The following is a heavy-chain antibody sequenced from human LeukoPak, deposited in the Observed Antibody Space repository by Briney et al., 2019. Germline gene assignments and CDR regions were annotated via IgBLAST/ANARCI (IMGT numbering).Heavy chain of an antibody. Sequence: GGSLRLSCAASGFTFSSYSMNWVRQAPGKGLEWVSSISSSSSYIYYADSVKGRFTISRDNAKNSLYLQMNSLRAEDTAVYYCARDFGDANFDYWGQGTLVTVPS. V-gene: IGHV3-21*01. J-gene: IGHJ4*02. CDR2: ISSSSSYI. CDR1: GFTFSSYS. D-gene: IGHD3-10*01. CDR3: ARDFGDANFDY.